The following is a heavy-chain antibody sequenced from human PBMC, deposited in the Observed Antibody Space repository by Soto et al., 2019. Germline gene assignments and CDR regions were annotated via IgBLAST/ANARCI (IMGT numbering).Heavy chain of an antibody. V-gene: IGHV4-59*01. CDR1: GGSISSYY. CDR2: IYYSGST. Sequence: SETLSLTCTVSGGSISSYYWSWILQPPGKGLEWIGYIYYSGSTNYNPSLKSRVTISVDTSKNQFSLKLSSVTAADTAVYYCARAPGYYYYYMDVWGKGTTVTVSS. J-gene: IGHJ6*03. CDR3: ARAPGYYYYYMDV.